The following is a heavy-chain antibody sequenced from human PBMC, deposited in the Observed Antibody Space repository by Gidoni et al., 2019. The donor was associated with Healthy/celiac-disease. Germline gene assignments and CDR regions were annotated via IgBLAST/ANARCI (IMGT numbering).Heavy chain of an antibody. D-gene: IGHD4-4*01. CDR3: ANNPPDYSNYSPDY. J-gene: IGHJ4*02. V-gene: IGHV3-23*01. Sequence: FTISRDNSKNTLYLQMNSLRAEDTAVYYCANNPPDYSNYSPDYWGQGTLVTVSS.